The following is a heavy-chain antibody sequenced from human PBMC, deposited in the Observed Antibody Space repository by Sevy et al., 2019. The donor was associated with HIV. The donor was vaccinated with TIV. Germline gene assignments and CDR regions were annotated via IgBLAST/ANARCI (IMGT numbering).Heavy chain of an antibody. V-gene: IGHV1-24*01. CDR2: FDPEDGET. CDR1: GYTLTELS. CDR3: GTTREYYSDSSGYIDY. D-gene: IGHD3-22*01. Sequence: ASVKVSCKVSGYTLTELSMHWVRQAPGKGLEWMGRFDPEDGETIYAQTFQGRVTMTEDPSTDTAYMELSSLRSEDTAVYYCGTTREYYSDSSGYIDYWGQGTLVTVSS. J-gene: IGHJ4*02.